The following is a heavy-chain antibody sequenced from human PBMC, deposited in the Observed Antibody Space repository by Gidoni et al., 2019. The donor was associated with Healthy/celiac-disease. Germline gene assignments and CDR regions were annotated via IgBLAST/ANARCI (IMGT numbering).Heavy chain of an antibody. CDR2: IKQDGSEK. D-gene: IGHD2-21*02. Sequence: EVQLVESGGGLVQPGGSLRLSCAASGFPFSSYWLSWVRQAPGQGLEWVDNIKQDGSEKYYVDSVKGRFTISRDNAKNSLYLQMNSLRAEDTAVYYCARDREVVTLLSSNNWFDPWGQGTLVTVSS. CDR3: ARDREVVTLLSSNNWFDP. CDR1: GFPFSSYW. V-gene: IGHV3-7*01. J-gene: IGHJ5*02.